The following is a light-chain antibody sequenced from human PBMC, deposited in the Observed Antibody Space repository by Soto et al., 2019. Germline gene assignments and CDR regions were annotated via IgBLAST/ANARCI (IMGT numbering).Light chain of an antibody. J-gene: IGKJ5*01. CDR2: EAT. Sequence: DIQMTQSPSSVSASVADTVTITCRASQGLKFLAWYQQKPGKAPRLLIYEATNLQSGVPPRFSGSGSGTDFTLTISSLQPEDFATYFCQQANSFPITFGQGTRLEIK. CDR3: QQANSFPIT. CDR1: QGLKF. V-gene: IGKV1-12*01.